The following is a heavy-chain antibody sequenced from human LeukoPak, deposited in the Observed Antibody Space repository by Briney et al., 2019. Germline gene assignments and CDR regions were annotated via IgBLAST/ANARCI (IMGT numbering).Heavy chain of an antibody. J-gene: IGHJ6*03. CDR1: GFTFSTYS. CDR2: ISSSSRYI. CDR3: AKDGRITMVRGVKYYYYYYMDV. Sequence: GGSLRLSCSASGFTFSTYSMNWVRQAPGKGLEWVSSISSSSRYIYYADSVKGRFTISRDNSKNTLYLQMNSLRAEDTAVYYCAKDGRITMVRGVKYYYYYYMDVWGKGTTVTISS. V-gene: IGHV3-21*01. D-gene: IGHD3-10*01.